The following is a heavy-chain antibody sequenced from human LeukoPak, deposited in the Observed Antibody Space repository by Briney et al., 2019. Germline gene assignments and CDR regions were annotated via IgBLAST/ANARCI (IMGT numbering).Heavy chain of an antibody. J-gene: IGHJ3*02. CDR3: AKDRDGFFDAFDI. Sequence: PGGSLRLSCAASGFTFSSYGMHWVRQAPGKGLEWVAFIRYDGSNKYYADSVKGRFTTSRDNSKNTLYLQMNSLRAEDTALYYCAKDRDGFFDAFDIWGQGTMVTVSS. CDR1: GFTFSSYG. CDR2: IRYDGSNK. V-gene: IGHV3-30*02.